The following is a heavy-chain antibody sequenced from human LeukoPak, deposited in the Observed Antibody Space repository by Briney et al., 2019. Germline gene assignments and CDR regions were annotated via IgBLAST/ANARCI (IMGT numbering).Heavy chain of an antibody. D-gene: IGHD6-6*01. V-gene: IGHV4-4*02. Sequence: SGTLSLTCAVSAGSISSSNWWSWVRQPPGKGLEWIGEINHSGSTNYNPSLKSRVTISVDTSKNQFSLKLSSVTAADTAVYYCARPKYSSSAGFQHWGQGTLVTVSS. J-gene: IGHJ1*01. CDR2: INHSGST. CDR3: ARPKYSSSAGFQH. CDR1: AGSISSSNW.